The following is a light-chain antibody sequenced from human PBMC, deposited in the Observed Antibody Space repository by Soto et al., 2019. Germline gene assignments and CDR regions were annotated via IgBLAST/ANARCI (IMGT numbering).Light chain of an antibody. CDR1: QSVSSS. CDR2: DSS. CDR3: QQYYNWPPT. Sequence: EIVLTQSRATLSLSPGRRSTLSCRASQSVSSSVAWYQQKTGQAPRLIIYDSSSRATGVPARFSGSGYGTEFSLAISSLQSEDFAVYYCQQYYNWPPTFGQGTKVDIK. V-gene: IGKV3-15*01. J-gene: IGKJ1*01.